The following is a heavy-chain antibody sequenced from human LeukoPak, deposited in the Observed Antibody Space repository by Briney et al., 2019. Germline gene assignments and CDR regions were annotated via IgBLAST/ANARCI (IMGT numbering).Heavy chain of an antibody. V-gene: IGHV3-73*01. CDR1: GLTFSVSA. Sequence: PGGSLRLSCSASGLTFSVSAILWVRQASGKGLEWVGRIKTKADNYATAYAASVKGRFTISRDDSTNTAYLQMNSLKTEGTAVYYCTHPAYYYNVDVWGKGTTVTVSS. J-gene: IGHJ6*04. CDR3: THPAYYYNVDV. D-gene: IGHD6-25*01. CDR2: IKTKADNYAT.